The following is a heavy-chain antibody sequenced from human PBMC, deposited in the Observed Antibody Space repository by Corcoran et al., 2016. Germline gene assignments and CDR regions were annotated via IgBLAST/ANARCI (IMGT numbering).Heavy chain of an antibody. V-gene: IGHV1-18*01. Sequence: QVQLVQSEAEVKKPEASVKVSCKASGYTFTSYGISWVRQATGQWLEWMGWISAYNGNTNYAQKLQGRVTMTTDTSTSTDYMEMMSLRSDDTAVYYGARESLAGAGTFYYYGMDVWGQGTTFTVSS. CDR1: GYTFTSYG. CDR2: ISAYNGNT. J-gene: IGHJ6*02. D-gene: IGHD6-19*01. CDR3: ARESLAGAGTFYYYGMDV.